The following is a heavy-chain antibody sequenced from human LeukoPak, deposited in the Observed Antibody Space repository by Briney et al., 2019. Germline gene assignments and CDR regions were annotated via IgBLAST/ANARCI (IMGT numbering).Heavy chain of an antibody. D-gene: IGHD3-22*01. V-gene: IGHV3-30-3*01. CDR1: GFTFSSYA. CDR3: ASPTQYYYDSSTSTHFDY. J-gene: IGHJ4*02. CDR2: ISYDGSNK. Sequence: PGGSLRLSCAASGFTFSSYAMHWVRQAPGKGLEWVAVISYDGSNKYYADPVKGRFTISRDNSKNTLYLQMNSLRAEDTAVYYCASPTQYYYDSSTSTHFDYWGQGTLVTVSS.